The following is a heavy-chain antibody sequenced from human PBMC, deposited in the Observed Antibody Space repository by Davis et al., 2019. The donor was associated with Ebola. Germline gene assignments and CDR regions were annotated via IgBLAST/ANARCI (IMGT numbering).Heavy chain of an antibody. Sequence: GGSLRLSCAVYGGSFSGYYWSWIRQAPGKGLEWVSVIYSGGRTYYADSVKGRFTISRDNSKNTLYLQMNSLRAEDTAVYYCARVGGDLRGMDVWGQGTTVTVSS. CDR3: ARVGGDLRGMDV. CDR2: IYSGGRT. CDR1: GGSFSGYY. D-gene: IGHD3-3*01. J-gene: IGHJ6*02. V-gene: IGHV3-53*01.